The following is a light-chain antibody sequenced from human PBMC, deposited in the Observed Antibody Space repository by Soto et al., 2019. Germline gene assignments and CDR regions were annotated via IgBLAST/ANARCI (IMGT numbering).Light chain of an antibody. J-gene: IGLJ2*01. CDR3: SSYSSTSAYVV. CDR2: EVT. Sequence: QSALTQPASVSGSPGQSITISCTGTSSDIGTYDYVSWYQQYPGKAPKLMIYEVTNRPSGISNRFSGSKSGNTASLTISGLQAEYEADYYCSSYSSTSAYVVFGGGTQLTVL. CDR1: SSDIGTYDY. V-gene: IGLV2-14*01.